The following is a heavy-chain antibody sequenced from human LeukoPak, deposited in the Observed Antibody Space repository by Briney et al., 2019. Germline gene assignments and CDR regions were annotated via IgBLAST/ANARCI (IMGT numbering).Heavy chain of an antibody. Sequence: GGSLRLSCAASGFTFSSYVMSWVCQAPGKGLEWVSAVSGGGGSTYYADSVKGRFTISRDNSKNTLYLQMNSLRAEDTAVYYCAKWAHYYDSSGYYDYWGQGTLVTVSS. CDR2: VSGGGGST. CDR1: GFTFSSYV. D-gene: IGHD3-22*01. CDR3: AKWAHYYDSSGYYDY. V-gene: IGHV3-23*01. J-gene: IGHJ4*02.